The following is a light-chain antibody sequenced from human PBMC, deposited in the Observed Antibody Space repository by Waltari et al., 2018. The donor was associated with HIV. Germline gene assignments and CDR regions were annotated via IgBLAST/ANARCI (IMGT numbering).Light chain of an antibody. Sequence: SYELTQPPSVSVSPGQAARITCSGDALAKKYAYWYQQKSGQAPMLVIYEDDKRPSGIPERFSASTSGTMATLTISGAQVEDEGDYYCYSTDSSGYHKVFGGGTKLTVL. CDR3: YSTDSSGYHKV. CDR2: EDD. CDR1: ALAKKY. J-gene: IGLJ2*01. V-gene: IGLV3-10*01.